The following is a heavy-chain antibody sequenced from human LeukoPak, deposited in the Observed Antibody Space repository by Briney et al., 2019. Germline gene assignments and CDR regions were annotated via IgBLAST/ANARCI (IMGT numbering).Heavy chain of an antibody. CDR3: ASQPPWWYLT. Sequence: GRSVRLSCGASGFTFSSYAMHWVRQAPGKGLEWVAVISYDGSNKYYADSVKGRFTISRDNSKNTLYLQMNSLRAEDTAVYYCASQPPWWYLTWGQGTLVTVSS. V-gene: IGHV3-30-3*01. CDR1: GFTFSSYA. J-gene: IGHJ5*02. CDR2: ISYDGSNK. D-gene: IGHD2-15*01.